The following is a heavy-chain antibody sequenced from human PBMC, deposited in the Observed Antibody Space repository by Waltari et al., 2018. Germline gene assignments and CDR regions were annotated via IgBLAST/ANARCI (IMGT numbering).Heavy chain of an antibody. CDR1: GFTFDDYT. V-gene: IGHV3-43*01. J-gene: IGHJ4*02. CDR2: ISWDGGST. CDR3: AKDIPYYCSGGSCPLQFDY. D-gene: IGHD2-15*01. Sequence: EVQLVESGGVVVQPGGSLRLSCAASGFTFDDYTMHWVRQTPGEGLEGVTLISWDGGSTYYADSGRGRFTIVRDNSKNSLYLQMNSLRTEDTALYYCAKDIPYYCSGGSCPLQFDYWGQGTLVTVSS.